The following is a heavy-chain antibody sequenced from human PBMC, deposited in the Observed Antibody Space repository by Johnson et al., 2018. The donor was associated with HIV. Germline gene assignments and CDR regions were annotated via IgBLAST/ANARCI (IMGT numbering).Heavy chain of an antibody. V-gene: IGHV3-30*04. CDR2: ITQDGSEK. Sequence: QVQLVESGGGVVQPGRSLRLSCAASGFTFSSYAMHWVRQAPGKGLAWVAHITQDGSEKYYADAVKGRFSSPRDNSKNTLYLQMNSLRAVDTAVYYCARSPHYYDSSVPLPDAFDVWGQGTMVTVSS. D-gene: IGHD3-22*01. CDR1: GFTFSSYA. CDR3: ARSPHYYDSSVPLPDAFDV. J-gene: IGHJ3*01.